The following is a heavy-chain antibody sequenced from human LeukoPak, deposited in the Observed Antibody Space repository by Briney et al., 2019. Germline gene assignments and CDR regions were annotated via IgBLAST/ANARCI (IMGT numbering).Heavy chain of an antibody. CDR2: ISPSGDIT. Sequence: GGSLRLSCAASGFTLNTYTMNWVRQAPGKGLEWVSGISPSGDITYYTDSVRGRFTISRDNFKNTLSLQVNSLRAEDTAMYYCAKDDDWGRYKHWGQGTLVTVSS. J-gene: IGHJ1*01. CDR1: GFTLNTYT. V-gene: IGHV3-23*01. D-gene: IGHD3-16*01. CDR3: AKDDDWGRYKH.